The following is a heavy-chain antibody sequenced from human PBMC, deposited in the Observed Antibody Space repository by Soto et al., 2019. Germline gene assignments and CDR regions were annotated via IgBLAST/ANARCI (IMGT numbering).Heavy chain of an antibody. Sequence: PSETLSLTCTVSGGSVSSYYWSWIRQPPGKGLEWIGYIYYSGSTNYNPSLKSRVTISVDTSKNQFSLKLSSVTAADTAVYYCARDRPYDSSSWFLFDYWGQATLVTVSS. D-gene: IGHD6-13*01. CDR3: ARDRPYDSSSWFLFDY. CDR2: IYYSGST. CDR1: GGSVSSYY. J-gene: IGHJ4*02. V-gene: IGHV4-59*02.